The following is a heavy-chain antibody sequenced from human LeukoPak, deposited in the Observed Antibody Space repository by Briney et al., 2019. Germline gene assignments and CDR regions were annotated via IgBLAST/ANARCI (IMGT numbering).Heavy chain of an antibody. Sequence: SETLSLTCAVSGASMSHFYWNWFRQPPGKGLEWIGSIFYNEDANYNPSVKSRVTMSVDTSKRQFSLRLTSVTAADTSVYFCAKGDTVSTSPFDHGGQGILLTVSS. V-gene: IGHV4-59*01. CDR3: AKGDTVSTSPFDH. CDR2: IFYNEDA. D-gene: IGHD5/OR15-5a*01. J-gene: IGHJ4*02. CDR1: GASMSHFY.